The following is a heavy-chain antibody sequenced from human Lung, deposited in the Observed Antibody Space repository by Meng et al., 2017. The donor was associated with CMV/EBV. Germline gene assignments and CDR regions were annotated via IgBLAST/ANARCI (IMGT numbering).Heavy chain of an antibody. CDR2: IDPNTGNP. J-gene: IGHJ4*02. V-gene: IGHV7-4-1*02. CDR1: GYTFTSYA. D-gene: IGHD5-24*01. CDR3: ARDSPLDGYSLLDY. Sequence: GQLWQSGLELTQPGASGKVSCRPSGYTFTSYAINWVRQAPGQGPDWMGWIDPNTGNPTYDQGFTGRFVFSLDTSVSTAYLQINSLRADDTAVYYCARDSPLDGYSLLDYWGQGTLVTVSS.